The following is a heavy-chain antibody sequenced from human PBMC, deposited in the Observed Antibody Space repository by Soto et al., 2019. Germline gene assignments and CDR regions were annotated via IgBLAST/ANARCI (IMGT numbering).Heavy chain of an antibody. CDR3: ARENTVGYCSGGSCYYFDY. J-gene: IGHJ4*02. Sequence: EVQLLGSGGGLVQPGGSLTLSCAASGFTFSSSGMNWVRQAPGKGLEWVSVIGGDGHSTYYGDSVKGRFTISRDDSKNTLYLQMNSLRAEDTAVYYCARENTVGYCSGGSCYYFDYWGQGTLVTVSS. V-gene: IGHV3-23*01. D-gene: IGHD2-15*01. CDR1: GFTFSSSG. CDR2: IGGDGHST.